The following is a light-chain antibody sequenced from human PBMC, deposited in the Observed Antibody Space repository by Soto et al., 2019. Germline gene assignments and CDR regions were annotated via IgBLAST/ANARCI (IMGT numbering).Light chain of an antibody. Sequence: DIQMTQSPSTLSASVGDRVTITCRASQSIHRWLAWYQQKPGKAPKLLIYDASSLQSGVPSRFSGSGSGTEGTLTVSIRQPDDFWSYSVHRYNHYSPTFGQGKKLEI. CDR1: QSIHRW. CDR2: DAS. V-gene: IGKV1-5*01. CDR3: HRYNHYSPT. J-gene: IGKJ2*01.